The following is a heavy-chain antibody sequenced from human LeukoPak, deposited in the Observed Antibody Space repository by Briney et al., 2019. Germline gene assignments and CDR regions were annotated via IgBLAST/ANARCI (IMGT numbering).Heavy chain of an antibody. CDR3: ARDWDYYDSSGHLDY. D-gene: IGHD3-22*01. CDR1: GYTFTSYG. CDR2: ISAYNGNT. Sequence: ASVKVFCKASGYTFTSYGISGVRQAPGQGLEWMGWISAYNGNTNYAQKLQGRVTMTTDTSTSTAYMELRSLRSDDTAVYYCARDWDYYDSSGHLDYWGQGTLVTVSS. V-gene: IGHV1-18*01. J-gene: IGHJ4*02.